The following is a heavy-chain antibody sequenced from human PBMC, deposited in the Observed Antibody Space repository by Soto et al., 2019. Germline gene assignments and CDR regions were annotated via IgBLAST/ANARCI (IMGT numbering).Heavy chain of an antibody. D-gene: IGHD4-17*01. Sequence: GGSLRLSCAASGFTFSSYSMNWVRQAPGKGLEWVSSISSSSSYIYYADSVKGRFTISRDNAKNSLYLQMNSLRAEDTAVYYCARDTNYGDSYFDYWGQGTLVTVSS. V-gene: IGHV3-21*01. CDR3: ARDTNYGDSYFDY. CDR1: GFTFSSYS. CDR2: ISSSSSYI. J-gene: IGHJ4*02.